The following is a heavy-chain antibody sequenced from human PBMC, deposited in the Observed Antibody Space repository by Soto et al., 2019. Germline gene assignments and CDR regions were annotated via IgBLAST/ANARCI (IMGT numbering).Heavy chain of an antibody. CDR2: IRSKAYGGTT. D-gene: IGHD3-10*01. J-gene: IGHJ6*02. Sequence: PGGALRLSCTASGFTFGDYAMSWFLQAPGKGLEWVGFIRSKAYGGTTEYAASVKGRFTISRDDSKSIAYLQMNSLKTEDTAVYYCTRYPMVRGVRGNYYCDMDVWGEGTTAT. CDR3: TRYPMVRGVRGNYYCDMDV. V-gene: IGHV3-49*03. CDR1: GFTFGDYA.